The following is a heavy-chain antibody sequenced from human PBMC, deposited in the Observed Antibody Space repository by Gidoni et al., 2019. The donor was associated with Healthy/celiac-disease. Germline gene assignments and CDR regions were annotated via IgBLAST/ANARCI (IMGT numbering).Heavy chain of an antibody. CDR3: ARVRGVRIATQNWFDP. J-gene: IGHJ5*02. CDR2: IYHSGGT. D-gene: IGHD6-6*01. CDR1: GGSISRGRYS. V-gene: IGHV4-30-2*01. Sequence: QLQLPESGSGLVKPSHPLSLTCAVSGGSISRGRYSCRWIRQPPVKGLEWVGYIYHSGGTYYNPCLKSRVTISVDRSKNQFSLKLSSVTAADTAVYYCARVRGVRIATQNWFDPWGQGTLVTVSS.